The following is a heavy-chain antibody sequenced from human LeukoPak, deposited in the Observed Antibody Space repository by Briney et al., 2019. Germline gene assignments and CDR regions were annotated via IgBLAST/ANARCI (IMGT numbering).Heavy chain of an antibody. Sequence: PGGSLRLSCAASGFTFSSYATSWVRQAPGKGLEWVSSISSSSSYIYYADSVKGRFTISRDNAKNSLYLQMNSLRAEDTAVYYCAGDIVATIGGLYYYYYGMDVWGQGTTVTVSS. J-gene: IGHJ6*02. CDR3: AGDIVATIGGLYYYYYGMDV. V-gene: IGHV3-21*01. CDR2: ISSSSSYI. CDR1: GFTFSSYA. D-gene: IGHD5-12*01.